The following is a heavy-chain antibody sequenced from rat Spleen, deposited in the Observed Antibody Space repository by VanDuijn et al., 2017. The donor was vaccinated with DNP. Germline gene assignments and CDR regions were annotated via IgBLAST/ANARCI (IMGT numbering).Heavy chain of an antibody. Sequence: QVQLRESGPGLVQPSQTLSLTCTVSGFSLSSYHVHWIRQPPGKGLEWMGVVWSNGDTALNSALKSRLSITRDTSTNQVFLKMNSLQTDDTGTYYCGRDGSTGAMDAWGQGTSVTVSS. CDR2: VWSNGDT. CDR1: GFSLSSYH. J-gene: IGHJ4*01. V-gene: IGHV2-32*01. CDR3: GRDGSTGAMDA. D-gene: IGHD4-1*01.